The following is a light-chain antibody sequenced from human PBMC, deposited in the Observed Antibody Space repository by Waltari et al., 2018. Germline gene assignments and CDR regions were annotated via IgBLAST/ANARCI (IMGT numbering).Light chain of an antibody. Sequence: QSVLTPPPSVSGAPGQRVTISCTGSSSNNGAHYDFQWYQHLPGTAPKLLIYNNSSRPSGVPERFSGSRSGTSASLAITGLQAEDEADYYCQSFDSNLSGSVFGGGTKLTVL. J-gene: IGLJ3*02. CDR2: NNS. CDR1: SSNNGAHYD. V-gene: IGLV1-40*01. CDR3: QSFDSNLSGSV.